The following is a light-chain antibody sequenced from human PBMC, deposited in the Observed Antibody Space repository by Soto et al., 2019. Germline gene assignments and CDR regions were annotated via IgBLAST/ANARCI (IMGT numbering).Light chain of an antibody. J-gene: IGKJ4*01. CDR1: QSISSY. Sequence: DIQMTQSPSSLSQPVGARVTITCRASQSISSYLNWYQQKPGKAPNLLIYVTSNLQNGVPSRFTGSGSGRHFTLTISSLQPEDFATYYCQQTHSDPPTFGGGTKVDIK. V-gene: IGKV1-39*01. CDR3: QQTHSDPPT. CDR2: VTS.